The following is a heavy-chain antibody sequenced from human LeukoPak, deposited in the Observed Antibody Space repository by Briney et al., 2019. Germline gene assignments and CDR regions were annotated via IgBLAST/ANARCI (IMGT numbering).Heavy chain of an antibody. D-gene: IGHD6-19*01. CDR2: ISGTGSSK. V-gene: IGHV3-23*01. CDR3: AITRSYSSGWYLPFDY. CDR1: GVTLTSYA. J-gene: IGHJ4*02. Sequence: GGSLRLSRAASGVTLTSYAMSWVRQAPRRRLEWVSTISGTGSSKYYADSVKGRFTISRDNSKNTLYLQMNSLRAEDTAVYYCAITRSYSSGWYLPFDYWGQGTLVTVSS.